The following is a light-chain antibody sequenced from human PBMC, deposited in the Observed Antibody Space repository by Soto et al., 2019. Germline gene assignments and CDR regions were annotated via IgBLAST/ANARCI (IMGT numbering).Light chain of an antibody. CDR3: QQRSDWPWT. CDR2: DVS. J-gene: IGKJ1*01. V-gene: IGKV3-11*01. CDR1: ESVTNY. Sequence: VLTQSPATLSLSPGERGTLSCRASESVTNYLAWYQQKPGQAPRLLVYDVSNRATGIPARFSGGGSGTDFTLTISNLEPEDFAVYYCQQRSDWPWTFGQGTKVEIK.